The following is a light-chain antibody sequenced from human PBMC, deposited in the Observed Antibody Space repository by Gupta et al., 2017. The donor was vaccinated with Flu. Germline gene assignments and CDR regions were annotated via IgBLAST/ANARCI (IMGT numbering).Light chain of an antibody. CDR1: SSRVGGDNY. CDR2: RIT. J-gene: IGLJ2*01. Sequence: SITISSTGTSSRVGGDNYVSWPPTHPRQAIHLLVYRITRRPAGDPDFFSASKADYTATLTISGLLAEDEADYYGRAFDSTTTVVFGGGTNLTVL. CDR3: RAFDSTTTVV. V-gene: IGLV2-8*01.